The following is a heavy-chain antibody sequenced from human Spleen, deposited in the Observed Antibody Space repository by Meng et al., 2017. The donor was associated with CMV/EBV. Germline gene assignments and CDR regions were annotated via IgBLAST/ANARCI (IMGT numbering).Heavy chain of an antibody. V-gene: IGHV3-48*03. CDR1: GFTFSTYE. J-gene: IGHJ6*02. Sequence: GGSLRLSCAASGFTFSTYEMNWVRQAPGKGLEWVSYISSSGNTIYYADSVKGRFTISRDNAKNSLSLQMNSLRAEDTAVYYCARDTHYYGMDVWGQGTTVTVSS. CDR2: ISSSGNTI. CDR3: ARDTHYYGMDV.